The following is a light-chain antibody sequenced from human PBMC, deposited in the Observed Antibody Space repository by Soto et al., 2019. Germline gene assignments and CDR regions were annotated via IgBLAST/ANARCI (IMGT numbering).Light chain of an antibody. CDR1: QRMNKY. Sequence: DIQMTQSPSSLSASVGDSVTIPCRASQRMNKYLNWYQQRSGRAPRLLIHTASSLHSGVPSRFSGSGYGSDFTLTISSLQPEDFATYFCQQSFSTPYTFGQGTKVDIK. CDR3: QQSFSTPYT. CDR2: TAS. J-gene: IGKJ2*01. V-gene: IGKV1-39*01.